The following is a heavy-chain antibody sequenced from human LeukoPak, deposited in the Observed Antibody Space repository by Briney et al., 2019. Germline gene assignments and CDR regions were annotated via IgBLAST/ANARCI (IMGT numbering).Heavy chain of an antibody. Sequence: SETLSLTCTVGGGSLSGHYWGWIRQPPGKGLELVGHIYYTGTTFYNPSHNSRVTITLDTSRNQFSLRLTSVIAADTAVYYSPRFSWGCSTASCYLTNWGQGALVTVSS. D-gene: IGHD2-2*01. CDR1: GGSLSGHY. CDR2: IYYTGTT. J-gene: IGHJ4*02. V-gene: IGHV4-59*11. CDR3: PRFSWGCSTASCYLTN.